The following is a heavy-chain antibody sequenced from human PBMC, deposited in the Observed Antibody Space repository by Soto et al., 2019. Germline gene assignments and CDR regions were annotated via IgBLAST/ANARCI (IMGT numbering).Heavy chain of an antibody. V-gene: IGHV4-39*01. CDR1: GGSISNTNYY. J-gene: IGHJ4*02. CDR2: IYYSGTT. D-gene: IGHD5-18*01. Sequence: QLQLQESGPGLVKPSETLSLTCTVSGGSISNTNYYWGWVRQPPGKGLEWIGSIYYSGTTYYNPSLKSRVTISVDTSQNQFSLKLSSVTAADTAVYYCARQGYSYAHAFDYWGQGTLVTVSS. CDR3: ARQGYSYAHAFDY.